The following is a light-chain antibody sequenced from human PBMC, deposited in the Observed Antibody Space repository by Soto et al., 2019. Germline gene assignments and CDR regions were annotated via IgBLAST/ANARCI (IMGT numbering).Light chain of an antibody. J-gene: IGKJ1*01. CDR2: GAS. CDR3: QQCHRYLT. Sequence: DIHMTQSPSTLSASVGDRVTIACRASESMSNCLAWYQQKPGKAPKLLISGASSLQSGVPSRFSGSASGTEFTLTISSLQPDDIATYYCQQCHRYLTFGQGTKVDI. CDR1: ESMSNC. V-gene: IGKV1-5*01.